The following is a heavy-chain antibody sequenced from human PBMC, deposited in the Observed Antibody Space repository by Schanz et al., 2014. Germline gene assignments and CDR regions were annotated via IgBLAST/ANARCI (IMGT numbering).Heavy chain of an antibody. CDR1: GGTFSSYT. V-gene: IGHV1-46*01. D-gene: IGHD6-19*01. CDR3: ASVIMVAGNHRDGRDV. Sequence: QVHLVQSGAEVKKPGSSVKVSCKASGGTFSSYTISWVRQAPGQGLEWMGIINLSGGSTNNAQKFQGRLTMTRDTSTSTVYMELSSLRSEDTAVYYCASVIMVAGNHRDGRDVWGQGTTATVSS. J-gene: IGHJ6*02. CDR2: INLSGGST.